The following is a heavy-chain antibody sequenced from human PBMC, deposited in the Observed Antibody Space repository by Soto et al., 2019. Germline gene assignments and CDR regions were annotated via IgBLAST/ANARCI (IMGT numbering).Heavy chain of an antibody. J-gene: IGHJ3*02. CDR3: ARDSDNLTGRDAFDI. V-gene: IGHV1-18*01. D-gene: IGHD3-9*01. CDR1: GYTFTSYG. CDR2: ISANNGNT. Sequence: GASVKVSCKASGYTFTSYGISWVRQAPGQGLEWMGWISANNGNTNYAQKLQGRVTMTTDTSTSTAYMELRSLRSDDTAVYYCARDSDNLTGRDAFDIWGQGTMVTVSS.